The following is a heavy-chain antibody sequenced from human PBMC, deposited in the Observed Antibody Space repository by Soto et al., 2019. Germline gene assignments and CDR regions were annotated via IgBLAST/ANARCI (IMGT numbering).Heavy chain of an antibody. V-gene: IGHV6-1*01. CDR3: ARGHAGTMDV. CDR2: TYYRSKWNN. CDR1: GDSFSSNGAA. D-gene: IGHD1-1*01. Sequence: QTLSLTFAISGDSFSSNGAAWNWIRQSPSRGLQWLGRTYYRSKWNNDYAVSVKSRITINPDTSKNQFSLQLNSVTPEDTAVYYCARGHAGTMDVWGQGTAVTGSS. J-gene: IGHJ6*02.